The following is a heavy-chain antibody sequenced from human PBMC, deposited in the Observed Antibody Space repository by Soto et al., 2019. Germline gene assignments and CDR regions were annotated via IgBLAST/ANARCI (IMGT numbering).Heavy chain of an antibody. V-gene: IGHV3-23*01. D-gene: IGHD6-6*01. J-gene: IGHJ6*03. CDR3: ARRARPDFYYMDV. CDR1: GFTFSNYA. Sequence: GGSLRLSCVASGFTFSNYAMNWVRQAPGKGLEWVSAISGSGGGTNNANSVKGRLTISRDNSKNTVYLQMGSLRPEDMAVYYCARRARPDFYYMDVWGKGTTVTVSS. CDR2: ISGSGGGT.